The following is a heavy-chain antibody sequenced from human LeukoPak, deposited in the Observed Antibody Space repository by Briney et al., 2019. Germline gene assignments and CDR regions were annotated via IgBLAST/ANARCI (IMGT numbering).Heavy chain of an antibody. CDR2: IFYSGST. V-gene: IGHV4-39*07. CDR3: ARTITMVRGPYYFDY. J-gene: IGHJ4*02. D-gene: IGHD3-10*01. CDR1: GGSISTSNYY. Sequence: PSETLSLTCTVSGGSISTSNYYWGWIRQPPGKGLEWIGNIFYSGSTYYSPSLRSRVTISLDTSRNQFSLKLSSVTAADTAVYYCARTITMVRGPYYFDYWGQGTLVTVSS.